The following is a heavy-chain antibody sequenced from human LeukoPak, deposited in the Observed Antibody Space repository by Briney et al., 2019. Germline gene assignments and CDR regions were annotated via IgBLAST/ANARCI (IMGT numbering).Heavy chain of an antibody. V-gene: IGHV4-59*01. Sequence: PSETLSLTCTVSGGSISSYYWSWIRQPPGKGLEWIGYIYYSGSTNYNPSPKSRVTISVDTSKNQFSLKLSSVTAADTAVYYCARDADDYGDYLDAFDIWGQGTMVTVSS. CDR2: IYYSGST. CDR1: GGSISSYY. CDR3: ARDADDYGDYLDAFDI. J-gene: IGHJ3*02. D-gene: IGHD4-17*01.